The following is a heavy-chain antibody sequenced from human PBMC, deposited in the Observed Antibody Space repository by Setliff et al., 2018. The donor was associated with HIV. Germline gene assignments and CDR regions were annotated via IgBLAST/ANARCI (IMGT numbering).Heavy chain of an antibody. CDR3: ARNSFPRAVTGTGPLFDY. D-gene: IGHD6-19*01. CDR1: GYTFTNCG. J-gene: IGHJ4*02. V-gene: IGHV1-18*01. Sequence: ASVKVSCKASGYTFTNCGINWVRQAPGQGLEWMGWISTYTGNTEYAQNLQGRVTMTTDTSTSTAYMELMSLRSDDTAVYYCARNSFPRAVTGTGPLFDYWGQGTLVTVSS. CDR2: ISTYTGNT.